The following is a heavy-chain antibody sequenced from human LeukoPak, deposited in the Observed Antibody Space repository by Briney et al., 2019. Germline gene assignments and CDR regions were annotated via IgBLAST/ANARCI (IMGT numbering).Heavy chain of an antibody. D-gene: IGHD3-22*01. CDR3: ARSSDYYDSSGYIWFAP. J-gene: IGHJ5*02. CDR2: INHSGST. Sequence: SETLSLTCAVYGGSFSGYYWSWIRQPAGKGREWIGEINHSGSTNYNPSLKSRVTISVDTSKNQFSLKLSSVTAADTAVYYCARSSDYYDSSGYIWFAPWGQGILVTVSS. CDR1: GGSFSGYY. V-gene: IGHV4-34*01.